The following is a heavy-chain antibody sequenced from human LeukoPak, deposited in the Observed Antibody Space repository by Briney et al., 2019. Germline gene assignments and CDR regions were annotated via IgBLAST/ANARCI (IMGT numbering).Heavy chain of an antibody. CDR3: AKDSSGYYYVSWFDP. V-gene: IGHV1-2*02. D-gene: IGHD3-22*01. J-gene: IGHJ5*02. Sequence: GASVTVSCKASGYTFTGYYMHWVRQAPGQGLEWMGWINPNSGGTSYAQKFQGRVTMTRDTSISPAYMELSRLRSDDTAVYYCAKDSSGYYYVSWFDPWGQGTLVTVSS. CDR2: INPNSGGT. CDR1: GYTFTGYY.